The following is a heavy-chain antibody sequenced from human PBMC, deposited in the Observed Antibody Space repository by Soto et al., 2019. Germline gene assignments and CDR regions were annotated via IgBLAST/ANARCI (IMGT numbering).Heavy chain of an antibody. CDR3: ARDNGYYDF. V-gene: IGHV1-18*01. J-gene: IGHJ4*02. CDR2: ISTNSGNT. CDR1: GYTFSSYS. Sequence: QIQMVQSGAEVKQPGASVKISCKTSGYTFSSYSINWVRQAPGQGLEWMAWISTNSGNTHYAGRVQGRVTVTLDKSARTAFMEMWGLTSDDTAVYFCARDNGYYDFWGQGTLVTVSS. D-gene: IGHD2-8*01.